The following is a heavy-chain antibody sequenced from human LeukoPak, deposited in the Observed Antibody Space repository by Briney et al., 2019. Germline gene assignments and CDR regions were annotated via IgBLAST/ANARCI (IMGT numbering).Heavy chain of an antibody. Sequence: HSGGSLRLSCVASGFAFSDYWMNWVRQAPGKGLEWVAIIKPDGSFTNYVDAVKGRFTISRDNSGNTLFLQMNSLRAEDTGIYYCARDFHYFFDYCGQGTLVTVSS. CDR2: IKPDGSFT. J-gene: IGHJ4*02. V-gene: IGHV3-7*01. CDR1: GFAFSDYW. D-gene: IGHD2/OR15-2a*01. CDR3: ARDFHYFFDY.